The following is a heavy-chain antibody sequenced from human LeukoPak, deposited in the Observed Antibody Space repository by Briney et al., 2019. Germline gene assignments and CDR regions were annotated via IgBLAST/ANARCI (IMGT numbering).Heavy chain of an antibody. D-gene: IGHD6-6*01. CDR2: IYPGDSDT. CDR1: GYSFAKYW. J-gene: IGHJ5*02. V-gene: IGHV5-51*01. Sequence: GESLKISCKGSGYSFAKYWIGWVRQLPGKGLEWMGIIYPGDSDTRYSPSFQGQVTISADKSISTAYLQWSSLKASDTAMYYCARSIAARWFDPWGQGTLVTVSS. CDR3: ARSIAARWFDP.